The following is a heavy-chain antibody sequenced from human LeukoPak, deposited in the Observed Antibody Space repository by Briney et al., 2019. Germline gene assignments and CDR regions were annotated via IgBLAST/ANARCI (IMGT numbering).Heavy chain of an antibody. CDR1: GDSISSGGYY. J-gene: IGHJ4*02. Sequence: SETLSLTCTVSGDSISSGGYYWTWIRQHPGKGLEWIGYIYYSGRTYYNPSLKDRLTISVDMSENQFSLKLSSVTAADTAVYYCARDFSTTGYSGYYFDYWGQGTLVTVSS. V-gene: IGHV4-31*03. CDR3: ARDFSTTGYSGYYFDY. D-gene: IGHD2/OR15-2a*01. CDR2: IYYSGRT.